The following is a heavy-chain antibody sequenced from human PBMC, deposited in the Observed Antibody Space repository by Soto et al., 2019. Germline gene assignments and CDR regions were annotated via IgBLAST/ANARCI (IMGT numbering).Heavy chain of an antibody. V-gene: IGHV4-59*01. CDR3: AREGADARGAFDI. J-gene: IGHJ3*02. Sequence: SETLSLTCTVSGGSISSYYWSWIRQPPGKGLEWIGSIYYSGSTNYNPSLKSRVTISVDTSKNQFSLKLSSVTAADTAVYYCAREGADARGAFDIWGQGTMVTVSS. CDR1: GGSISSYY. D-gene: IGHD1-26*01. CDR2: IYYSGST.